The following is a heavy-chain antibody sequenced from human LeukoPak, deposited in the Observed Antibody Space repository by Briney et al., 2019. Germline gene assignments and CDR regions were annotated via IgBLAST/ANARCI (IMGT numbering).Heavy chain of an antibody. V-gene: IGHV4-4*02. Sequence: SATLSLTCGVSGGSITNTNYWTWVRQPPGKGLEWIGEVNLQGSTNYNPSLMGRVAISVDTSENHISLQLTSVTAADTAVYYCAREGGPYRPLDYSGQGTLVTVSS. J-gene: IGHJ4*02. CDR1: GGSITNTNY. CDR2: VNLQGST. CDR3: AREGGPYRPLDY.